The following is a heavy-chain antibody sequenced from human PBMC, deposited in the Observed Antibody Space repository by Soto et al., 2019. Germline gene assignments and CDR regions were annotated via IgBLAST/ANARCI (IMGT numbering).Heavy chain of an antibody. CDR3: AEDDLGRYSSSWSRFYYYGMDV. CDR1: GFTFSSYG. D-gene: IGHD6-13*01. Sequence: PGGSLRLSCAASGFTFSSYGMHWVRQAPGKGLEWVAVISYDGSNKYYADSVKGRFTISRDNSKNTLYLQMNSLRAEDTAVYYCAEDDLGRYSSSWSRFYYYGMDVWGQGTTVTVS. V-gene: IGHV3-30*18. CDR2: ISYDGSNK. J-gene: IGHJ6*02.